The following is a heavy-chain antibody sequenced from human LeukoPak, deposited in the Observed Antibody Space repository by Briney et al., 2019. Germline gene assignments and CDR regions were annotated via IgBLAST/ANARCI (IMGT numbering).Heavy chain of an antibody. CDR1: GFAFSSQT. J-gene: IGHJ4*02. V-gene: IGHV3-23*01. Sequence: GGSLRLSCAASGFAFSSQTMGWVRQAPGKGLEWVSVISDSGSLTYYADSVKGRFTISRDNSKKTLFLQLNSLRAEDTAVYYCAKDARRTNGWYYFDYWGQGALVTVSS. D-gene: IGHD6-19*01. CDR3: AKDARRTNGWYYFDY. CDR2: ISDSGSLT.